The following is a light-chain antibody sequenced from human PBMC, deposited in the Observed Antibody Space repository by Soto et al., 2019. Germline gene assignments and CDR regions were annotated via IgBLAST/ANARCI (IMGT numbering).Light chain of an antibody. CDR2: EVT. J-gene: IGLJ2*01. CDR1: SRDVGGYNY. V-gene: IGLV2-8*01. Sequence: QSALTQPPSASGSPGQSVTISCTGTSRDVGGYNYVSWYQQHPGKAPKLVMYEVTERPSGVPERFSGSKSGNTASLTVSGLQDEDEAEYYCASYAGNNNFVVFGGGTKVTVL. CDR3: ASYAGNNNFVV.